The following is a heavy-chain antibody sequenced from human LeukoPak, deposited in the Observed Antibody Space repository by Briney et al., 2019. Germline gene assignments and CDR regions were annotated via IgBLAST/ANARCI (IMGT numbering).Heavy chain of an antibody. CDR2: MRSISPYI. CDR3: AKAIAAPVWYFDL. J-gene: IGHJ2*01. Sequence: GGSLRLACAASGFIFSSCTMQWVRQAPGKGLEWVSSMRSISPYIYCADSVKGRFTISRDNARKSLYVQMNTLRAEDTAVYYCAKAIAAPVWYFDLWGRGTLVTVSS. V-gene: IGHV3-21*04. D-gene: IGHD6-13*01. CDR1: GFIFSSCT.